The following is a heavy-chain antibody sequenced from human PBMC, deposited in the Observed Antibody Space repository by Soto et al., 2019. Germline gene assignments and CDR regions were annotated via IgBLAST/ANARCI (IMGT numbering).Heavy chain of an antibody. D-gene: IGHD6-13*01. CDR2: IYYSGST. CDR3: ARLDGYYDYMDV. CDR1: GGSISSYY. V-gene: IGHV4-59*08. J-gene: IGHJ6*03. Sequence: QVQLQESGPGLVKPSETLSLTCTVSGGSISSYYWTWIRQPPGKGLEWIGYIYYSGSTNYNPSLKSRVTISVATSKTQFALKLSSVTAADTAVYDCARLDGYYDYMDVWGKGTTVTVSS.